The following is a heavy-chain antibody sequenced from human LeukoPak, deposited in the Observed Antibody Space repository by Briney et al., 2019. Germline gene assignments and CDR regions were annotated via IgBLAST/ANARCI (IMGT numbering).Heavy chain of an antibody. J-gene: IGHJ3*02. CDR1: GFTFSSYW. Sequence: PGGSLRLSCAASGFTFSSYWMTWVRQAPGKGLEWVAFIRYDGSNKYYADSVKGRFTISRDNSKNTLYLQMNSLRAEDAAVYYCAHFFYGSGSYYGNDAFDIWGQGTMVTVSS. CDR3: AHFFYGSGSYYGNDAFDI. V-gene: IGHV3-30*02. D-gene: IGHD3-10*01. CDR2: IRYDGSNK.